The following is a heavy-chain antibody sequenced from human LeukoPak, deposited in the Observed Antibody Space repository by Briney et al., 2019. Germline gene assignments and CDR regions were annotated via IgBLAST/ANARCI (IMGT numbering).Heavy chain of an antibody. CDR2: ISGSAVST. D-gene: IGHD5-18*01. CDR1: GFTFSSYG. CDR3: AKESQRGYSYGYIRDYFDP. Sequence: PGGTLRLSCAASGFTFSSYGMSWVRQAPGKGLEWVSAISGSAVSTYYADSVKGRFTISRDNSKNTLYLQMNSLRVEDTAVYYCAKESQRGYSYGYIRDYFDPWGQGTLVTVSS. J-gene: IGHJ4*02. V-gene: IGHV3-23*01.